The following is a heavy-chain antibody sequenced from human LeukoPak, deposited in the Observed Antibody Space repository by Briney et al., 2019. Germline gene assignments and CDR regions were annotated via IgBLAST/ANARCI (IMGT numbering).Heavy chain of an antibody. Sequence: SETLSPTCTVSGGSISSYYWSWIRQPPGKGLEWIGYIYYSGSTNYNPSLKSRVTISVDTSKNQFSLKLSSVTAADTAVYYCAREWNDYVWGSYRLPYFDYWGQGTLVTVSS. CDR2: IYYSGST. D-gene: IGHD3-16*02. CDR1: GGSISSYY. CDR3: AREWNDYVWGSYRLPYFDY. V-gene: IGHV4-59*01. J-gene: IGHJ4*02.